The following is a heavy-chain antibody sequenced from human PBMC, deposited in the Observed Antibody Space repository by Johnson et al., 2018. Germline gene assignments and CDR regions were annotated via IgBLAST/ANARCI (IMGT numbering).Heavy chain of an antibody. CDR1: GFTFSSYG. CDR2: ISYDGSNK. V-gene: IGHV3-30*18. CDR3: AKDLWSTAPPASWYFQH. Sequence: QVQLVEAGGGVVQHGRSLRLSCAASGFTFSSYGMHWVRQAPGKGLEWVAVISYDGSNKYYADSVKGRFTISRDNSKNTLYLQMNSLRAEDTAVYYCAKDLWSTAPPASWYFQHWGQGTLVTVSS. D-gene: IGHD3-3*01. J-gene: IGHJ1*01.